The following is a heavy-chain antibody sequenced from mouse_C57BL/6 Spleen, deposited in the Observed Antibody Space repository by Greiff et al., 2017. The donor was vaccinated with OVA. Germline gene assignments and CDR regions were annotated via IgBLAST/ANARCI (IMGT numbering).Heavy chain of an antibody. J-gene: IGHJ4*01. CDR2: IRSKSNNYAT. CDR1: GFSFNTYA. V-gene: IGHV10-1*01. D-gene: IGHD1-1*01. CDR3: AVITTVVDYAMDY. Sequence: DVKLVESGGGLVQPKGSLKLSCAASGFSFNTYAMNWVRQAPGKGLEWVARIRSKSNNYATYYADSVKDRFTISRDDSESMLYLQMNNLKTEDTAMYYCAVITTVVDYAMDYWGQGTSVTVAS.